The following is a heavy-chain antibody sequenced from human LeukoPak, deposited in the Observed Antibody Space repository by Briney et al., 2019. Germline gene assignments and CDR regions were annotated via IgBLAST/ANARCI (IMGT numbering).Heavy chain of an antibody. V-gene: IGHV3-74*01. Sequence: GGSLRLSCAASGFTFKTYWMHWVRQAPGKGLVWVSHSNSDGSSTSYADFVRGRFTISRDNAKSTLYLQMNSLRAEDTAVYYCARDLKGPVNDVFDMWGQGTMVTVSS. CDR2: SNSDGSST. CDR1: GFTFKTYW. D-gene: IGHD4-23*01. CDR3: ARDLKGPVNDVFDM. J-gene: IGHJ3*02.